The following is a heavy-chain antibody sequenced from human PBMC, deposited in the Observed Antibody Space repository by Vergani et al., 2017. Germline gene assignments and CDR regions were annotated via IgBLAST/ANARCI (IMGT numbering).Heavy chain of an antibody. CDR1: GFTFSSYA. Sequence: QVQLVESGGGVVQPGRSLRLSCAASGFTFSSYAMHWVRQAPGKGLEWVAVISYDGSNKYYADSVKSRFTISRDNSKNTLYLQMNSLRAEDTAVYYCARDPSYYDILTGQPYFDYWGQGTLVTVSS. CDR2: ISYDGSNK. V-gene: IGHV3-30-3*01. D-gene: IGHD3-9*01. CDR3: ARDPSYYDILTGQPYFDY. J-gene: IGHJ4*02.